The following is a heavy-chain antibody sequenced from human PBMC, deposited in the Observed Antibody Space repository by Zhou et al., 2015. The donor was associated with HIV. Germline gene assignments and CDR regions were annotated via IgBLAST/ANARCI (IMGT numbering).Heavy chain of an antibody. D-gene: IGHD2-15*01. Sequence: QVQLVQSGAEVKKPGSSVKVSCKASGGTFSSYAISWVRQAPGQGLEWMGGIIPIFGTANYAQKFQGRVTITADESTSTAYMELSSLRSEDTAVYYCARVGRWWPDYYYYYMDVWGERDRRSPSP. CDR1: GGTFSSYA. V-gene: IGHV1-69*01. CDR2: IIPIFGTA. CDR3: ARVGRWWPDYYYYYMDV. J-gene: IGHJ6*03.